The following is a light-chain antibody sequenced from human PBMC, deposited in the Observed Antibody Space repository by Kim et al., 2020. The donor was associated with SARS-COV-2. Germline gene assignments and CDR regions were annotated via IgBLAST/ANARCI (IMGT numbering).Light chain of an antibody. Sequence: GQSVTISCTGTSSDVGRYNYGSWYQQHPGKAPKLMIYDVTKRPSGVPDRFSGSKSGNTASLTISGLQAEDETDYYCSSYAGSYTWVFGGGTKLTVL. V-gene: IGLV2-11*01. CDR1: SSDVGRYNY. J-gene: IGLJ3*02. CDR2: DVT. CDR3: SSYAGSYTWV.